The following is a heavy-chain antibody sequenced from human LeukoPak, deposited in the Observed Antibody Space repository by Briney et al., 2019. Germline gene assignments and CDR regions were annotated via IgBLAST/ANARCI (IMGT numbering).Heavy chain of an antibody. J-gene: IGHJ4*02. CDR1: GFTFSSYA. V-gene: IGHV3-23*01. CDR3: AKDSQTYYDFWSGYTFFDY. D-gene: IGHD3-3*01. CDR2: ISGSGGST. Sequence: PGGSLRLSCAASGFTFSSYAMSWARQAPGTGLEWVSAISGSGGSTYYADSVKGRFTISRDNSKNTLYLQMNSLRAEDTAVYYCAKDSQTYYDFWSGYTFFDYWGQGTLVTVSS.